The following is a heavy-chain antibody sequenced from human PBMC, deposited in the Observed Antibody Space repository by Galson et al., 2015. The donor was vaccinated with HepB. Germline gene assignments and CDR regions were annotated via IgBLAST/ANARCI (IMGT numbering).Heavy chain of an antibody. Sequence: SLRLSCAASGFRFSNYAMSWVRQAPGKGLEWVSGITGSGGSTYYAASVKGRFTISRDNTKNTLYLQMRGLRADDTAVYYYAKDPIFGASGWFYFDYWGQGTVVTVSS. CDR3: AKDPIFGASGWFYFDY. V-gene: IGHV3-23*01. D-gene: IGHD3-3*01. J-gene: IGHJ4*02. CDR2: ITGSGGST. CDR1: GFRFSNYA.